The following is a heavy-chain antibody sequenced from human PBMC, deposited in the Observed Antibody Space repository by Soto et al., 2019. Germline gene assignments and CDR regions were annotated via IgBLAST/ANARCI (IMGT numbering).Heavy chain of an antibody. V-gene: IGHV4-31*02. CDR1: GGSISSGGYY. Sequence: PSEILSLTCTVSGGSISSGGYYWSWIRQHPGKGLEWIGYIYYSGSTYYNPSLKSRVTISVDTSKNQFSLKLSSVTAADTAVYYCARNSNYRTYFDYWGQGTLVTVSS. CDR3: ARNSNYRTYFDY. CDR2: IYYSGST. J-gene: IGHJ4*02. D-gene: IGHD4-4*01.